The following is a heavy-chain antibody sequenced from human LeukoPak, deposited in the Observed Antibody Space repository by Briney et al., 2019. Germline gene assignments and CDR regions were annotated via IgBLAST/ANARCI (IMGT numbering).Heavy chain of an antibody. CDR1: GFTLSSAD. D-gene: IGHD2-21*01. J-gene: IGHJ6*02. V-gene: IGHV3-13*04. Sequence: GGSLRLSCAASGFTLSSADMHWVRQVSGEGLEFVSALGTAGDTYYFASVKGRFSISRENAKNSLYLQMNSLRVGDTALYYCARVVRGALDVWGQGTTVTVSS. CDR3: ARVVRGALDV. CDR2: LGTAGDT.